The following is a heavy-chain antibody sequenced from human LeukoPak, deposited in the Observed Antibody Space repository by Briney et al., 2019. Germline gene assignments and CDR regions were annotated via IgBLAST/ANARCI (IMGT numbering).Heavy chain of an antibody. CDR2: ISGSGDNT. J-gene: IGHJ4*02. CDR3: AKGGYYDSSGSFYFDY. Sequence: PGGSLRLSCAASGFTFSGYAMSWVRQAPGKGLEWVSGISGSGDNTYYADSVKGRFTISRDNSRNTLYVQVNSLGTEDTAAYYCAKGGYYDSSGSFYFDYWGQGTLVTVSS. CDR1: GFTFSGYA. D-gene: IGHD3-22*01. V-gene: IGHV3-23*01.